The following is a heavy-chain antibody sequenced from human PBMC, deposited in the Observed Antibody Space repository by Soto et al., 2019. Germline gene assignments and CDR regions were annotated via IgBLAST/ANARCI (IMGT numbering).Heavy chain of an antibody. Sequence: ASVKVSCKASGYTFTSYGISWVRRAPGQGLDWMGWISAYNVNTKYAQDLQGRVTMTTDTSTSTAYMELRSLRSDDTAVYYCARFSGGSYNTYYFYYGMDVWGQGTTATVSS. CDR1: GYTFTSYG. V-gene: IGHV1-18*01. D-gene: IGHD2-15*01. CDR2: ISAYNVNT. CDR3: ARFSGGSYNTYYFYYGMDV. J-gene: IGHJ6*02.